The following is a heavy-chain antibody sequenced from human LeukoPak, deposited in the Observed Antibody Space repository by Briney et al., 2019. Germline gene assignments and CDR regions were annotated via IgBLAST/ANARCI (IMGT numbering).Heavy chain of an antibody. J-gene: IGHJ4*02. CDR2: ISYDGSNK. CDR1: GFTFSSYA. V-gene: IGHV3-30-3*01. D-gene: IGHD1-26*01. Sequence: GGSLRLSCAASGFTFSSYAMHWVRQAPGKGLEWVAVISYDGSNKYYADSVEGRFTISRDNSKNTLFLQMNSLRAEDTALYYCARDLEWDFLRVGELDCWGQGTLVTVSS. CDR3: ARDLEWDFLRVGELDC.